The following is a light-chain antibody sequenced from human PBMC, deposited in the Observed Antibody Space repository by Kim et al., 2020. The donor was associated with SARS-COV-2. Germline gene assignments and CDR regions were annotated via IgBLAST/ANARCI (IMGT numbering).Light chain of an antibody. CDR3: QQANTFPYT. Sequence: ASGGDVVTITCRASQAISNWLVWYQQKPGKAPNLLIYAASSLQSGVPSRFSGSGSGTEFTLTISSLQPEDFATYYCQQANTFPYTSGQGTKLEI. CDR2: AAS. CDR1: QAISNW. J-gene: IGKJ2*01. V-gene: IGKV1-12*01.